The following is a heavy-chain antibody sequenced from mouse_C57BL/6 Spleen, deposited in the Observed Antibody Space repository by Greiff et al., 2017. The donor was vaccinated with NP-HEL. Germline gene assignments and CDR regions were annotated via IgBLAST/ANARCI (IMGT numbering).Heavy chain of an antibody. CDR3: ARGLLRGAMDY. CDR2: ISDGGSYT. D-gene: IGHD1-1*01. CDR1: GFTFSSYA. Sequence: EVQLQESGGGLVKPGGSLKLSCAASGFTFSSYAMSWVRQTPEKRLEWVATISDGGSYTYYPDNVKGRFTISRDNAKNNLYLQMSHLKSEDTAMYYCARGLLRGAMDYWGQGTSVTVSS. J-gene: IGHJ4*01. V-gene: IGHV5-4*01.